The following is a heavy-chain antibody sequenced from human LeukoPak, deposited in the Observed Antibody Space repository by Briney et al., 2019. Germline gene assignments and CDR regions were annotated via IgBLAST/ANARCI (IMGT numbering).Heavy chain of an antibody. Sequence: PSETLSLTCTVSGGSISSSNYYWGWIRQPPGKGLEWIGEIKHSGSTSYKPSLKSRVTISVDTSKNQFSLKLSSVTAADTAVYYCARVLRGGYFDYWGHGTLVTASS. J-gene: IGHJ4*01. D-gene: IGHD3-10*01. CDR1: GGSISSSNYY. CDR2: IKHSGST. V-gene: IGHV4-39*07. CDR3: ARVLRGGYFDY.